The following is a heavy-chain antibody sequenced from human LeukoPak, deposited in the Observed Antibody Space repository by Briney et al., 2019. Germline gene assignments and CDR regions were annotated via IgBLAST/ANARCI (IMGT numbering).Heavy chain of an antibody. CDR1: ELTVTSNY. CDR3: VRGPRYYDHSGFHYGVFDI. D-gene: IGHD3-16*01. CDR2: IYPGGDI. Sequence: PGGSLRLSCAADELTVTSNYMSWVRQAPGKGLQWVSVIYPGGDIYYADSVKGRFIISRDNSKNTLSLQMNSLTAGDTAVYYCVRGPRYYDHSGFHYGVFDIWGQGTVVTVSS. J-gene: IGHJ3*02. V-gene: IGHV3-53*01.